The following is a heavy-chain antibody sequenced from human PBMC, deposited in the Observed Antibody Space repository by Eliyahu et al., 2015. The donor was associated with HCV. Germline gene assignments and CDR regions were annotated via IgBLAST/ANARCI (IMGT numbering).Heavy chain of an antibody. CDR2: IYYSGST. CDR3: AREVGGYYDSSGYFDY. D-gene: IGHD3-22*01. Sequence: QVQLQESGPGLVKPSQTLSLTCTXSGASISXXGXDWSWIRQHPGEGLEWIGYIYYSGSTYYNPSLKSRVSISVDTSKNQFSLRLSSVTAADTAVYFCAREVGGYYDSSGYFDYWGQGTLVTVSS. V-gene: IGHV4-31*03. J-gene: IGHJ4*02. CDR1: GASISXXGXD.